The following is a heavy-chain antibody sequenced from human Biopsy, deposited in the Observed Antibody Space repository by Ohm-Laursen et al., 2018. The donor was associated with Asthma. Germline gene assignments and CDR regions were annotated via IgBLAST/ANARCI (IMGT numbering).Heavy chain of an antibody. V-gene: IGHV3-21*04. CDR1: GFTFSSYS. CDR3: AKGGGYIVVVISATTLDY. D-gene: IGHD2-15*01. CDR2: ISSSSSYI. J-gene: IGHJ4*02. Sequence: SLRLSCTASGFTFSSYSMNWVRQAPGKGLEWVSSISSSSSYIYYADSVKGRFTISRDNSKNTLYLQMNSLRAEDTGVNYGAKGGGYIVVVISATTLDYWGQGALVTVSS.